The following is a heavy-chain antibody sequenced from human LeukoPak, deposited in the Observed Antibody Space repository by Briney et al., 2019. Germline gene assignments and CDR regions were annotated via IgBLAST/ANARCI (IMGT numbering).Heavy chain of an antibody. J-gene: IGHJ2*01. D-gene: IGHD6-19*01. Sequence: PGGSLRLSCAASGFTFSSHAMSWVRQGPGKGLDWVSGIIGSGTSTYHADSVKGRFTISRDSSRNTLYLQMNSLRAEDTAVYYCAKDQVAGYWYFDLWGRGTLVTVSS. CDR3: AKDQVAGYWYFDL. V-gene: IGHV3-23*01. CDR1: GFTFSSHA. CDR2: IIGSGTST.